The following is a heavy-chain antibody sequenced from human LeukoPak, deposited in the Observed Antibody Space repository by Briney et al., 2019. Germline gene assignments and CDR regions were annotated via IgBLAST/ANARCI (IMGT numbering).Heavy chain of an antibody. V-gene: IGHV4-34*01. Sequence: SETLSLTCAVYGGSFSDYSWILIRQPPGQGLEWIGEIYHSGSTNYNPSLKSRVAMSVDISKNQFSLKLNSVSAADTAVYYCAREGVSVTHFDSWGRGTLVTVSS. CDR1: GGSFSDYS. CDR3: AREGVSVTHFDS. J-gene: IGHJ4*02. D-gene: IGHD5/OR15-5a*01. CDR2: IYHSGST.